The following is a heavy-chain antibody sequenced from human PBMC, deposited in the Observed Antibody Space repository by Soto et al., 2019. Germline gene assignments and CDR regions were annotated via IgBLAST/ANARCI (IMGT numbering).Heavy chain of an antibody. V-gene: IGHV3-23*01. CDR3: AKDSHWLDVLLDS. J-gene: IGHJ4*02. D-gene: IGHD6-19*01. CDR1: GFTFSNSA. Sequence: EVQLLESGGGLVQPGGSLRLSCTASGFTFSNSAMTWVRQAPGKGLEWVSIISAAGRSAYHADSVKGRFTISRDNSKNTLYLRMTSLRAEDTAVYYCAKDSHWLDVLLDSLGQGTLVTVSS. CDR2: ISAAGRSA.